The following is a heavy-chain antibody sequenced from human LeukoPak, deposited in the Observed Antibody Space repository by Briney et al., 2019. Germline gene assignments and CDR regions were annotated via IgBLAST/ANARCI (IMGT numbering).Heavy chain of an antibody. V-gene: IGHV1-8*01. CDR3: ARKHRSYCSGGSCYSPSLGY. Sequence: GASVKVSCKASGYTFTSYDINWVRQATGQGLEWMGWMNPNSGNTGYAQKFQGRVTMTRNTSISTAYMELSSLRSEDTAVYYCARKHRSYCSGGSCYSPSLGYWGQGTLVTVSS. J-gene: IGHJ4*02. CDR2: MNPNSGNT. CDR1: GYTFTSYD. D-gene: IGHD2-15*01.